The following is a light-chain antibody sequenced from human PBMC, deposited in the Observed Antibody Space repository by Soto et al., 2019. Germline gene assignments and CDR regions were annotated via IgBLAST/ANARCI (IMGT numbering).Light chain of an antibody. CDR2: EVT. CDR1: SSDVGGYNY. V-gene: IGLV2-14*01. CDR3: SSYTSSNTLV. J-gene: IGLJ2*01. Sequence: QSALTQPASVSGSPGQSITISCTGTSSDVGGYNYVSWYQQHPGKAPKLMIYEVTNRPSGVSNRFSGSKSGNTASLTISGLQAEDEADYCCSSYTSSNTLVFGGGTKLTVL.